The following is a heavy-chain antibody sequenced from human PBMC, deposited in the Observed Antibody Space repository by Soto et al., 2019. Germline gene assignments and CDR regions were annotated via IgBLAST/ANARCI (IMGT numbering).Heavy chain of an antibody. J-gene: IGHJ4*02. CDR1: GFTFSSYA. Sequence: EVQLLESGGGLVQPGGSLRLSCAASGFTFSSYAVICVRQATGKGLEWVSAISGSGGSTYYADSVKGRFTISRDNSKNTLYLQMNSLRAEDTAVYYCAKSLSSRHRFDYWGQGTLVTVSS. D-gene: IGHD6-13*01. CDR2: ISGSGGST. CDR3: AKSLSSRHRFDY. V-gene: IGHV3-23*01.